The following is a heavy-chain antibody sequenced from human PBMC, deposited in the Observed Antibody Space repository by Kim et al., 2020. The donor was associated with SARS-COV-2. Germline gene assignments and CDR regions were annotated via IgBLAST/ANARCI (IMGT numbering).Heavy chain of an antibody. CDR1: GFTVSSNY. CDR2: IYSGGST. J-gene: IGHJ6*02. CDR3: ARDLEVGRVVPAAVNGMDV. Sequence: GGSLRLSCAASGFTVSSNYMSWVRQAPGKGLEWVSVIYSGGSTYYADSVKGRFTISRDNSKNTLYLQMNSLRAEDTAVYYCARDLEVGRVVPAAVNGMDVWGQGTTVTVSS. D-gene: IGHD2-2*01. V-gene: IGHV3-53*01.